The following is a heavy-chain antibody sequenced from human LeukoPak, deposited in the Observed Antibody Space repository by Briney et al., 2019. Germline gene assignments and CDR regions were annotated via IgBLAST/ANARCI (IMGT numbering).Heavy chain of an antibody. Sequence: PSETLSLTCAVYGGSFSGYYWSWIRQPPGKGLEWIGEINHSGSTNYNPSLKSRVTISVDTSKNQFSLKLSSVTAADTAVYYCARPAGSSSSGPLTYWGRGTLVTVSS. CDR2: INHSGST. D-gene: IGHD6-13*01. CDR3: ARPAGSSSSGPLTY. V-gene: IGHV4-34*01. J-gene: IGHJ4*02. CDR1: GGSFSGYY.